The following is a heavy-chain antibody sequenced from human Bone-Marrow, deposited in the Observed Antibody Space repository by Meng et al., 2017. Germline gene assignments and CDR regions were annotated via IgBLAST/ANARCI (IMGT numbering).Heavy chain of an antibody. CDR1: GYTFTSYD. CDR3: ARAHYYDSSGYYFSSGGADAFDI. J-gene: IGHJ3*02. D-gene: IGHD3-22*01. Sequence: ASVKVSCKASGYTFTSYDINWVRQATGQGLEWMGWMNPNSGNTGYAQKFQGRVTITRNTSISTAYMELSSLRSEDTAVYYCARAHYYDSSGYYFSSGGADAFDIRGQGTMVTVSS. CDR2: MNPNSGNT. V-gene: IGHV1-8*03.